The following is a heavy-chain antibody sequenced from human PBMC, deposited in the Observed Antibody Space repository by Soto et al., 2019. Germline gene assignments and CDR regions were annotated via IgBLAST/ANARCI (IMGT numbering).Heavy chain of an antibody. J-gene: IGHJ4*02. CDR3: AKDLMVGYYDFWSGYPPDRSYFDY. CDR1: GFTFSSYA. D-gene: IGHD3-3*01. CDR2: ISGSGGST. Sequence: PGGSLRLSCAASGFTFSSYAMSWVRQAPGKGLEWVSAISGSGGSTYYADSVKGRFTISRDNSKNTLYLQMNSLRAEDTAVCYCAKDLMVGYYDFWSGYPPDRSYFDYWGQGNLVTVS. V-gene: IGHV3-23*01.